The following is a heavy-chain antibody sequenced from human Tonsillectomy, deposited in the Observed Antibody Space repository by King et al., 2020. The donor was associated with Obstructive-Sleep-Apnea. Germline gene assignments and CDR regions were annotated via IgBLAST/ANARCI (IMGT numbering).Heavy chain of an antibody. Sequence: QLQESGPGLVKPSGALSLTCAVSGGSISSGNWWSWVRQPPGKGLDWIGESYHSGTTNYNPSLKSRVTISVDKSKNQFSLKLSSVTAADTAVYYCAREGSKGYSYGYWGQGTLVTVSS. J-gene: IGHJ4*02. V-gene: IGHV4-4*02. CDR1: GGSISSGNW. CDR2: SYHSGTT. D-gene: IGHD5-18*01. CDR3: AREGSKGYSYGY.